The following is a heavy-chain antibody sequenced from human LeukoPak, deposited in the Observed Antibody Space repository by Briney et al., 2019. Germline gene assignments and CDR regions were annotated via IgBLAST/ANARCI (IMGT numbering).Heavy chain of an antibody. Sequence: GESLQISCKTSGFTFTTHWIAWVRQLPGEGLELMGIIFPGDSDTNYSPSFQGQVTISADKSSNTAYLQWSSLKASDTAMYYCARYYFWTGSYFFDHWGQGTPVTVSS. V-gene: IGHV5-51*01. CDR2: IFPGDSDT. D-gene: IGHD3/OR15-3a*01. J-gene: IGHJ4*02. CDR3: ARYYFWTGSYFFDH. CDR1: GFTFTTHW.